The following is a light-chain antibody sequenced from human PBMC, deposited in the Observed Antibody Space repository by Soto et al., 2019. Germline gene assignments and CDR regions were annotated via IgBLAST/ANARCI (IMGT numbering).Light chain of an antibody. CDR2: EVS. Sequence: QSVLTQPASVSGSPGQSITISCTGTSSDVGSYNLVSWYQQHPGKAPKLMIYEVSKRPSGVSNRFSGSKSGNTASLTISGLRAEDGADYYCSSYAGSSYVFETGPKVTAL. V-gene: IGLV2-23*02. CDR3: SSYAGSSYV. J-gene: IGLJ1*01. CDR1: SSDVGSYNL.